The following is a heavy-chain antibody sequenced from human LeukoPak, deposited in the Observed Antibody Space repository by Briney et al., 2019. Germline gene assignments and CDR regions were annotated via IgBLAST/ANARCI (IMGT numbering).Heavy chain of an antibody. CDR1: GFIFNYYG. V-gene: IGHV3-64D*06. CDR3: GKDYLGAFSCLES. CDR2: IGTSGNT. J-gene: IGHJ4*02. D-gene: IGHD2-2*01. Sequence: GGSLRLSYSASGFIFNYYGLHWVRQAPGRGLEHVSVIGTSGNTFYTDSVKGRFIISRDNSKNMVHLQMNSLRPEDTGVYYCGKDYLGAFSCLESWGQGTLVVVSS.